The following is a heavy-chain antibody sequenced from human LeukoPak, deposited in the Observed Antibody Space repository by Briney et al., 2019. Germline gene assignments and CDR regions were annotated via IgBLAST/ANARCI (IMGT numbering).Heavy chain of an antibody. Sequence: PGGSLRLSCAASGFTFSSYAMSWVRQAPGKGLEWASSISNSGGTTYYADSVKGRFTISRDDSKNTLYLQMNSLRAEDTAVYYCAKIPLSGHNYGPEDYWGQGTLVTVSS. CDR1: GFTFSSYA. V-gene: IGHV3-23*01. CDR2: ISNSGGTT. J-gene: IGHJ4*02. D-gene: IGHD5-18*01. CDR3: AKIPLSGHNYGPEDY.